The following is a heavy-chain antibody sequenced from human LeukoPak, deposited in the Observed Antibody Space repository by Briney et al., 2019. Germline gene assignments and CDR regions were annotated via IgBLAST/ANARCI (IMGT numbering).Heavy chain of an antibody. Sequence: KSSETLSLTCTVSGDSISSGDYYWSWIRQPAGKGLEWIGRISSSGSTNYNPSLKSRVTISVDTSKNQFSLKLSSVTAVDTAVYFCARGPYSYDSSGAFDIWGQGTMVTVSS. D-gene: IGHD3-22*01. J-gene: IGHJ3*02. CDR2: ISSSGST. CDR1: GDSISSGDYY. CDR3: ARGPYSYDSSGAFDI. V-gene: IGHV4-61*02.